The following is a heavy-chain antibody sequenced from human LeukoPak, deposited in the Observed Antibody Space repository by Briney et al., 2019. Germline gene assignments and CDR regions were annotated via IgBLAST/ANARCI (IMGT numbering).Heavy chain of an antibody. D-gene: IGHD3-22*01. J-gene: IGHJ4*02. Sequence: SVKVSCKASGGTFTSYAISWVRQAPGQGLEWMGGIIPIFGTANYAQKFQGRVTVTADESTSTAYMELSSLRSEDTAVYYCASIGSSAYIPLDYWGQGTLVTVSS. CDR1: GGTFTSYA. V-gene: IGHV1-69*13. CDR3: ASIGSSAYIPLDY. CDR2: IIPIFGTA.